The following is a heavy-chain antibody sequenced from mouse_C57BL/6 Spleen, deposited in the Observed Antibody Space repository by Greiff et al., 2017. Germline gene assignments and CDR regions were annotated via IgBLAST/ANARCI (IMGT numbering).Heavy chain of an antibody. CDR2: IYPGDGDT. Sequence: QVQLKESGPELVKPGASVKISCKASGYAFSSSWMNWVKQRPGKGLEWIGRIYPGDGDTNYNGTFKGKATLASDKSSSTAYMQLSSLTSEDTAVYFCAIDSSGFYYFDYWGQGTTLTVSS. CDR3: AIDSSGFYYFDY. V-gene: IGHV1-82*01. CDR1: GYAFSSSW. D-gene: IGHD3-2*02. J-gene: IGHJ2*01.